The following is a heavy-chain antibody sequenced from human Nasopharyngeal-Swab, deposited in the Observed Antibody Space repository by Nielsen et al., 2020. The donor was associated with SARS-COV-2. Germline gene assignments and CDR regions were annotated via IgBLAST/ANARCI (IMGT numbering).Heavy chain of an antibody. CDR2: ISAYNGNT. V-gene: IGHV1-18*01. Sequence: GESLKISCKASGYTFTSYGISWVRQAPGQGLEWMGWISAYNGNTNYAQKLQGRVTMTTDTSTSTAYMELRSLRSDDTAVYYCARVAAQGCFDYWGQGTLVTVSS. D-gene: IGHD6-13*01. CDR3: ARVAAQGCFDY. CDR1: GYTFTSYG. J-gene: IGHJ4*02.